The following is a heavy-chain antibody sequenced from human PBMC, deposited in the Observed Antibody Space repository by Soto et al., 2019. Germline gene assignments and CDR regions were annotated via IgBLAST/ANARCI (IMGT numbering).Heavy chain of an antibody. CDR3: AIDRCTSSLWFDP. Sequence: QVQLVQSGAEVKKVGFSVKVSCKASGGTFSSSAMSWLRQAPGQGLEWMGGITPTFGAVNYAQKFQGRLTITADEFTDTAYMELSSLTSEDSAVYYCAIDRCTSSLWFDPWGQGTLVTVSS. CDR2: ITPTFGAV. D-gene: IGHD2-8*01. V-gene: IGHV1-69*12. CDR1: GGTFSSSA. J-gene: IGHJ5*02.